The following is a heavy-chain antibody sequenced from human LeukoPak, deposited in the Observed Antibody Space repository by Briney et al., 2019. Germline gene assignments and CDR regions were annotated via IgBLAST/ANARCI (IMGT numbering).Heavy chain of an antibody. J-gene: IGHJ4*02. D-gene: IGHD6-13*01. V-gene: IGHV4-39*07. CDR2: INHSGST. Sequence: SSQTLSLTCTVSGDSIRSGDYYWGWIRQPPGKGLEWIGEINHSGSTNYNPSLKSRVTISVDTSKNQFSLKLSSVTAADTAVYYGARWASSSWYIYYFDYWGQGTLVTVSS. CDR1: GDSIRSGDYY. CDR3: ARWASSSWYIYYFDY.